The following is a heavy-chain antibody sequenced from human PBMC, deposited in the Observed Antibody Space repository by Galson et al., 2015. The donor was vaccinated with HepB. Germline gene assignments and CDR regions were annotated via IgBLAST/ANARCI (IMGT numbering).Heavy chain of an antibody. V-gene: IGHV1-3*01. D-gene: IGHD2-2*01. Sequence: SVKVSCKASGFTLTNYAIHWVRQAPGQRLEWMGWINAGNGNTENSQNFQGKVTITRDTSASTVSMELSSLKASDTAMYYCARQVRCSSTVCYSDYWGQGTLITVSS. CDR2: INAGNGNT. J-gene: IGHJ4*02. CDR1: GFTLTNYA. CDR3: ARQVRCSSTVCYSDY.